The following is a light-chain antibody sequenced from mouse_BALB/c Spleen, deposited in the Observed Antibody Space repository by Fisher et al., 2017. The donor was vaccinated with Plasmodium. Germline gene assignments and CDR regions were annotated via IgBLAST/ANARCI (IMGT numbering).Light chain of an antibody. V-gene: IGKV14-111*01. Sequence: DIVLTQSTSSMYASLGERVTITCKASQDINRYLTWFQQKPGKSPKNLIYRANRLVDGVPSRFSGSGSGQDYSLTISSLEYEDMGIYYCLQYGEFPPTFGGGTTLEIK. CDR2: RAN. J-gene: IGKJ1*01. CDR3: LQYGEFPPT. CDR1: QDINRY.